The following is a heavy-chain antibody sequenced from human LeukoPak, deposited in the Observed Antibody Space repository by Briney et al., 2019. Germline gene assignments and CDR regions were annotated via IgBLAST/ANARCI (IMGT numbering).Heavy chain of an antibody. CDR3: ARHGTNRGVPAAIDH. J-gene: IGHJ4*02. Sequence: GGSLRLSCAASGFTFDDYGMSWVRQAPGKGLEWVSGINWNGGSTGYADSVKGRFTISRDNAKKSLYLQMNSLRVEDTALYYCARHGTNRGVPAAIDHWGQGTLVTVSS. D-gene: IGHD2-2*01. CDR2: INWNGGST. CDR1: GFTFDDYG. V-gene: IGHV3-20*04.